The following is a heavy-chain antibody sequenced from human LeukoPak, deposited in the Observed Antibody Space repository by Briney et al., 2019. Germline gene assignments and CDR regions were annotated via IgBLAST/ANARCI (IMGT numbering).Heavy chain of an antibody. D-gene: IGHD3-3*01. CDR1: GYTLTELS. Sequence: SVKVSCKVSGYTLTELSMHWVRQAPGQGLEWMGGIIPIFGTANYAQKFQGRVTITADESTSTAYMELSSLRSEDTAVYYCARGRALRYDYYYGMDVWGQGTTVTVSS. J-gene: IGHJ6*02. CDR3: ARGRALRYDYYYGMDV. V-gene: IGHV1-69*13. CDR2: IIPIFGTA.